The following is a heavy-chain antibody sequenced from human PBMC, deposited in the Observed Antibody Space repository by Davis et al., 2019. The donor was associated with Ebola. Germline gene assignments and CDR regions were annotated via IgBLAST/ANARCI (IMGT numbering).Heavy chain of an antibody. CDR2: ISGFGDST. CDR1: GFTFTTYA. Sequence: GGSLRLSCEASGFTFTTYALSWVRQAPGKGLEWVSSISGFGDSTYYADSVKGRFTISRDNSKNTVSLEMNSLRAEDTAVYYCAKGARGWPILHWGQSTLVTVSS. CDR3: AKGARGWPILH. J-gene: IGHJ1*01. D-gene: IGHD6-19*01. V-gene: IGHV3-23*01.